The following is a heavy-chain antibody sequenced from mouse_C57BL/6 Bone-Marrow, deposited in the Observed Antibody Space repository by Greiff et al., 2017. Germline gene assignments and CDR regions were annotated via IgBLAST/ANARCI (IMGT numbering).Heavy chain of an antibody. CDR2: IHPNSGST. J-gene: IGHJ3*01. Sequence: QVQLQQPGAELVKPGASVKLSCKASGYTFTSYWMHWVKQRPGQGLEWIGMIHPNSGSTNYNEKFKSKATLTVDKSSSTAYMQLSSLTSEDSAVYYCARSRPLGSNDGDGFAYWGQGTLVTVSA. D-gene: IGHD6-1*01. CDR1: GYTFTSYW. CDR3: ARSRPLGSNDGDGFAY. V-gene: IGHV1-64*01.